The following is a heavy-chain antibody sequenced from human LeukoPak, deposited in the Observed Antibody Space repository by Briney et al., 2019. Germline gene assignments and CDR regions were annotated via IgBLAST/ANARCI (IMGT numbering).Heavy chain of an antibody. Sequence: PGRSLRLSCAASGFTFSSYAMHWVRQAPGKGLEWVAVISYDGSNKYYADSVKGRFTISRDNSRNTLYLQMNSLRAEDTAVYYCARARDYDYVWGSYRLVPPADYWGQGTLVTVSS. CDR1: GFTFSSYA. CDR3: ARARDYDYVWGSYRLVPPADY. CDR2: ISYDGSNK. D-gene: IGHD3-16*02. V-gene: IGHV3-30*04. J-gene: IGHJ4*02.